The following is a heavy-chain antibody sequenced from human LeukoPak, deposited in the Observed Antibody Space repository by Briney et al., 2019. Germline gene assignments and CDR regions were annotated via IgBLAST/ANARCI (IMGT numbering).Heavy chain of an antibody. D-gene: IGHD3-22*01. CDR1: GFTFSSYA. CDR2: ISGSGGST. J-gene: IGHJ5*02. V-gene: IGHV3-23*01. CDR3: ARDLGQYYDTSDNWFDP. Sequence: GGSLRLSCAASGFTFSSYAMSWVRQAPGKGLEWVSAISGSGGSTYYADSVKGRFTISRDNAKNSLYLQMNSLRAEDTAVYYCARDLGQYYDTSDNWFDPWGQGTLVTVSS.